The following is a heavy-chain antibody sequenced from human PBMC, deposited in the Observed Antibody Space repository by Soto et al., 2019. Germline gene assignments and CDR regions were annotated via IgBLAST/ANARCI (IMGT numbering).Heavy chain of an antibody. CDR2: ISYDGSNK. J-gene: IGHJ4*02. V-gene: IGHV3-30*03. Sequence: GGSLRLSCAASGFTFSSYGMHWVRQAPGKGLEWVAVISYDGSNKYYADSVKGRFTISRDNSKNTLYLQMNSLRAEDTAVYYCAIAVASPGFDYWGQGTLVTVSS. CDR3: AIAVASPGFDY. D-gene: IGHD6-19*01. CDR1: GFTFSSYG.